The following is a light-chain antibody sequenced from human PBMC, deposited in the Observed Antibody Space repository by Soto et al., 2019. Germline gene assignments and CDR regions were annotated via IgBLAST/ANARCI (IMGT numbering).Light chain of an antibody. Sequence: QSALTQPASVSGSPGQSITISCTGSSTDVGGYNYVSWYQQHPGKAPKVMIYEVSNRPSGVSNRFSGSKSGNTASLTISGLQAEDEAAYYCSSYTSSSTYVFGTGTKLTVL. CDR1: STDVGGYNY. CDR3: SSYTSSSTYV. V-gene: IGLV2-14*01. CDR2: EVS. J-gene: IGLJ1*01.